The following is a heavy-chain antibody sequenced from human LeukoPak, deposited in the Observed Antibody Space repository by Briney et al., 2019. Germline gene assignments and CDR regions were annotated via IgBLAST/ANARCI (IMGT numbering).Heavy chain of an antibody. Sequence: ASVKVSCKASGYTFTSYDINWVRQATGQGLEWMGWMNPNSGNTGYAQKFQGRVTMTTDTSTSTAYMELRSLRSDDTAVYFCARDARRYCSGAMCSSGVDYWGQGTLVTVSS. CDR2: MNPNSGNT. CDR3: ARDARRYCSGAMCSSGVDY. J-gene: IGHJ4*02. CDR1: GYTFTSYD. V-gene: IGHV1-8*02. D-gene: IGHD2-15*01.